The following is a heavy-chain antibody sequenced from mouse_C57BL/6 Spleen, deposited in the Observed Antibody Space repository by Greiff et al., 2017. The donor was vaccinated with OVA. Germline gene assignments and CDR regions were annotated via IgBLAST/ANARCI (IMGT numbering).Heavy chain of an antibody. D-gene: IGHD1-1*01. CDR1: GYTFTSYW. CDR3: ARGDYGSSPWFAY. V-gene: IGHV1-69*01. J-gene: IGHJ3*01. CDR2: IDPSDSYT. Sequence: QVQLQQSGAELVMPGASVKLSCKASGYTFTSYWMHWVKQRPGQGLEWIGEIDPSDSYTNYNQKFKGKSTLTVDKSSSTAYMQLSSLTSEDSAVYYCARGDYGSSPWFAYWGQGTLVTVSA.